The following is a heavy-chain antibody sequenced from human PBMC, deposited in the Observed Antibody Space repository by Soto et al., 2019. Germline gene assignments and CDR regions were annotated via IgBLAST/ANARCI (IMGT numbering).Heavy chain of an antibody. D-gene: IGHD2-2*01. J-gene: IGHJ4*02. CDR1: GFTFITYA. CDR2: ISGSGAYT. CDR3: ARDRHPYSTKYYFDY. Sequence: PWESLRLSCAASGFTFITYAINCCRQPAWKGLEWVSSISGSGAYTYYADSVQGRFTISRDNSKNTLNLQMNSLRAEDTAVYYCARDRHPYSTKYYFDYWGQGTLVTVSS. V-gene: IGHV3-23*01.